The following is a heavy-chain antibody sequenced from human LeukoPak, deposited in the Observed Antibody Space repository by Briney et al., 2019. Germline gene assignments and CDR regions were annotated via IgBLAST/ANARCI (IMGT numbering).Heavy chain of an antibody. CDR1: GGSISSYY. CDR3: ARDFGYYGSGSRNYYYYGMDV. Sequence: SETLSLTCTVSGGSISSYYWSWIRQPPGKGLEWIGYIYYSGSTNYNPSLKSRVTISVDTPKNQFSLKLSSVTAADTAVYYCARDFGYYGSGSRNYYYYGMDVWGKGTTVTVSS. V-gene: IGHV4-59*01. CDR2: IYYSGST. D-gene: IGHD3-10*01. J-gene: IGHJ6*04.